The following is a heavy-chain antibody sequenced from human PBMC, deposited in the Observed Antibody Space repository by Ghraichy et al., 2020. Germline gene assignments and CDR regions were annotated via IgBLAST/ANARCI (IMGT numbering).Heavy chain of an antibody. D-gene: IGHD3-10*01. V-gene: IGHV4-34*01. Sequence: SETLSLTCAVYGGSFSGYYWSWIRQPPGKGLEWIGEINHSGSTNYNPSLKSRVTISVDTSKNQFSLKLSSVTAADTAVYYCARQPGLYYYGSHYYMDVWGKGTTVTVSS. CDR2: INHSGST. J-gene: IGHJ6*03. CDR3: ARQPGLYYYGSHYYMDV. CDR1: GGSFSGYY.